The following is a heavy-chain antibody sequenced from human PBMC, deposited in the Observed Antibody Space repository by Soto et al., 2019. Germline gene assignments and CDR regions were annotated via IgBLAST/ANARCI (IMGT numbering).Heavy chain of an antibody. CDR1: GGSVSSGSYY. Sequence: SETLSLTCTVSGGSVSSGSYYWSWIRQPPGKGLEWIAYIYNSGGTNYHPSLKSRVTILVDTSKNQLSLKLSSVTAADTAVYYCARYRREAVAGYTLDNWGQGILVTVS. J-gene: IGHJ4*02. CDR2: IYNSGGT. CDR3: ARYRREAVAGYTLDN. V-gene: IGHV4-61*01. D-gene: IGHD6-13*01.